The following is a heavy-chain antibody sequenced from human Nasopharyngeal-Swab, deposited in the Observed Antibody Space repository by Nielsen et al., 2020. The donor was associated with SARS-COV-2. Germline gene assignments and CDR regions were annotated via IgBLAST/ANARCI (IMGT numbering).Heavy chain of an antibody. CDR2: INHIGST. CDR1: SGSFTTYS. Sequence: SETLSLTCAVYSGSFTTYSWIWIRQPPGKGLEWIGKINHIGSTNYNTYNPSLNSRVTISLATSKNQFSLTLTSVTAADTAIYFCARGRYYGDYDYWGQGALVTVSS. J-gene: IGHJ4*02. D-gene: IGHD4-17*01. V-gene: IGHV4-34*01. CDR3: ARGRYYGDYDY.